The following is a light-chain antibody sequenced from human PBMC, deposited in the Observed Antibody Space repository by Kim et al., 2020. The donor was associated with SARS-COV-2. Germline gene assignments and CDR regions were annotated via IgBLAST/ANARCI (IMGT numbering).Light chain of an antibody. CDR3: GSRDNNGPGV. V-gene: IGLV3-19*01. CDR2: DKN. Sequence: LVLTVSITCLGDLLRKFPASWYQQKPGQAPILVMHDKNNVRPSGVPDRFSGSNSGNTAFLTITGAQVEDEAAYYCGSRDNNGPGVFGGGTQLTVL. CDR1: LLRKFP. J-gene: IGLJ3*02.